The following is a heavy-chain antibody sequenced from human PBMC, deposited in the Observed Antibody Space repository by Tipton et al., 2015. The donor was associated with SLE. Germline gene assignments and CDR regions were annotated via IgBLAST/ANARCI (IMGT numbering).Heavy chain of an antibody. D-gene: IGHD3-3*01. Sequence: SLRLSCTASGFTFGDYAMSWFRQAPGKGLEWVGFIRSKAYGGTTEYAASVKGRFTISRDDSKSIAYLQMNSLKTEDTAVYYCTRDHDFWSGYSYYYYYYGMDVWGQGTTVTVSS. CDR1: GFTFGDYA. CDR3: TRDHDFWSGYSYYYYYYGMDV. V-gene: IGHV3-49*03. CDR2: IRSKAYGGTT. J-gene: IGHJ6*02.